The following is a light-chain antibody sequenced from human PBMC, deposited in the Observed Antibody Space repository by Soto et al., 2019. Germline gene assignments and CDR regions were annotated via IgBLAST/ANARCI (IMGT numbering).Light chain of an antibody. CDR2: EVS. J-gene: IGLJ2*01. V-gene: IGLV2-14*01. CDR3: SSFTSSITVL. CDR1: SRDVGDYNY. Sequence: QSALTQPASVSGSPGQSITISCTGTSRDVGDYNYVSWYQHHPGKAPKLMIYEVSNRPSGVSNRFSGSKSGNTASLTISGLQAEDEADYYCSSFTSSITVLFGGGTKLTVL.